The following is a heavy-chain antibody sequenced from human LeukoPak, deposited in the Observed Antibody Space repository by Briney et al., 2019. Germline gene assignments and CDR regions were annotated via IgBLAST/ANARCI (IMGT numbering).Heavy chain of an antibody. CDR1: GFTFSSYP. Sequence: LPGGSLRLSCAASGFTFSSYPLNWVRQAPGKGLEWVSYISSSSSTIYYTDSVNGRFTISRDNARNSLYLQMNNVRDEDTAVYYCARDRGVDAHIDYWGQGTLVTVSA. J-gene: IGHJ4*02. CDR2: ISSSSSTI. CDR3: ARDRGVDAHIDY. D-gene: IGHD3-3*01. V-gene: IGHV3-48*02.